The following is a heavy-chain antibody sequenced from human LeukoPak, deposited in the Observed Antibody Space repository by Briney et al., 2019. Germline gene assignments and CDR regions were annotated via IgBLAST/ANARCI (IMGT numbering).Heavy chain of an antibody. Sequence: GGSLRLSCITSVFTFGDYGLSWVRQAPGKGLEWVGFIRSKAYGATTEYAASLKDRFTISRDDSKSIAYLQVNSLKTEDTAVYYCTRILLKWELPGSDAFDIWGEGTMVTVSS. CDR1: VFTFGDYG. CDR3: TRILLKWELPGSDAFDI. V-gene: IGHV3-49*04. D-gene: IGHD1-26*01. CDR2: IRSKAYGATT. J-gene: IGHJ3*02.